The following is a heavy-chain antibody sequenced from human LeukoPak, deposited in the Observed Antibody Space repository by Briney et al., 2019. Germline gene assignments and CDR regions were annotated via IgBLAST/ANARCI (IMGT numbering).Heavy chain of an antibody. D-gene: IGHD1-1*01. CDR3: AKGDNWNAVPPLGFDL. CDR1: EFTFSSYA. Sequence: PGGSLRLSCAASEFTFSSYAMSWVRQAPGKGLEWVSAVSYSGDTTYYADSVKGRFTISRDNSKNTVYLQMKSLRAEDTAFYYCAKGDNWNAVPPLGFDLWGQGTLVTVSS. V-gene: IGHV3-23*01. J-gene: IGHJ5*02. CDR2: VSYSGDTT.